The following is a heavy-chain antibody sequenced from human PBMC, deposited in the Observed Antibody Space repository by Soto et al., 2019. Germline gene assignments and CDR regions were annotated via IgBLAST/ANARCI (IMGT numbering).Heavy chain of an antibody. J-gene: IGHJ4*02. CDR3: TTSENSYDSSFFDY. CDR1: GFTFNNAW. D-gene: IGHD3-22*01. V-gene: IGHV3-15*01. Sequence: GGSLRLSCVASGFTFNNAWMNWVRQAPGKGLEWVGRIKSKTDGGTTDYAALVKGRFTISRDDSKTTLYLQMNGLKTEDTAVYYCTTSENSYDSSFFDYWGQGTLVSVSS. CDR2: IKSKTDGGTT.